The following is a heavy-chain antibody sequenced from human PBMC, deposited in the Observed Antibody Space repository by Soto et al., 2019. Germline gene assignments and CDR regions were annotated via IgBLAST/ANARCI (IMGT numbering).Heavy chain of an antibody. V-gene: IGHV1-69*12. D-gene: IGHD3-3*01. CDR3: ARGGLRFLDCAMDV. J-gene: IGHJ6*02. CDR2: IIPIFGST. CDR1: GGTFSSYA. Sequence: QVQLVQSGAEVTKPGSSVKVSCKASGGTFSSYAISWVRQAPGQGLEWMGGIIPIFGSTNYAQKFQGRVTIPADESTSTAYMELSSLRSEDTAVYYCARGGLRFLDCAMDVWGQGTTVTVSS.